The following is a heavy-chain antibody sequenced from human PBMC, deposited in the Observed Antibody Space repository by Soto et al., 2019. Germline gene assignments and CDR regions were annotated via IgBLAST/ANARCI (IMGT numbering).Heavy chain of an antibody. Sequence: QVQLVQSGAEVKKPGASVKVSCKASGYTFTSYDINWVRQATGQGLEWMGWMNPNSGNTGYAQKFQGRVTMTRNTSISTGYMELSSLRSEDTAVYYCATSYGDSYYYYSYGMDVWGQGTTVTVSS. J-gene: IGHJ6*02. CDR3: ATSYGDSYYYYSYGMDV. CDR2: MNPNSGNT. CDR1: GYTFTSYD. D-gene: IGHD4-17*01. V-gene: IGHV1-8*01.